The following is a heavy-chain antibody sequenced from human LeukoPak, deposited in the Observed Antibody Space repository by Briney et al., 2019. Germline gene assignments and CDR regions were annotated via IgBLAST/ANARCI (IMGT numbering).Heavy chain of an antibody. Sequence: SETLSLTCTVSGGSISSYYWSWIRQPPGKGLEWVGDIYYSGSTNYNPSLKSRVTISVDTSKNQFSLKLSSVTAADTAVYYCARSRGSKTTSEYFQHWGQGTLVTVSS. J-gene: IGHJ1*01. CDR1: GGSISSYY. D-gene: IGHD1-26*01. V-gene: IGHV4-59*08. CDR2: IYYSGST. CDR3: ARSRGSKTTSEYFQH.